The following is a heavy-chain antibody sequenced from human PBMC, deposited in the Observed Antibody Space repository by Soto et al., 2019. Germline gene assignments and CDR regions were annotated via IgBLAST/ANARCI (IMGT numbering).Heavy chain of an antibody. CDR1: GGSISSGGYY. Sequence: SETLSLTCTVSGGSISSGGYYWSWIRQHPGKGLEWIGYIYYSGSTYYNPSLKSRVTISVDTSKNQFSLKLSSVTAADTAVYYCARVTAYYDFWSGPHGFDYWGQGTLVTVSS. D-gene: IGHD3-3*01. CDR3: ARVTAYYDFWSGPHGFDY. J-gene: IGHJ4*02. CDR2: IYYSGST. V-gene: IGHV4-31*03.